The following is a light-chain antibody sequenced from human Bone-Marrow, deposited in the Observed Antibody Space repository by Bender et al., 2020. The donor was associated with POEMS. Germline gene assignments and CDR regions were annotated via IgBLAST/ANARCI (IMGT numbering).Light chain of an antibody. CDR3: CSYPGVWV. V-gene: IGLV2-8*01. J-gene: IGLJ3*02. Sequence: QSALTQPLSASGSPGQSVTISCTGTSSDIGGYNFVSWYQQHPGKGPKLMIYEVTKRPSGVSTRFSGSKSGNTASLTISGVQAEDEADYYCCSYPGVWVFGGGTKLTVL. CDR1: SSDIGGYNF. CDR2: EVT.